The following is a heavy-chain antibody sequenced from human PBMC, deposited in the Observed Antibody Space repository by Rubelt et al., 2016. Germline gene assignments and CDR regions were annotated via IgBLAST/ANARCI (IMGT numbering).Heavy chain of an antibody. Sequence: SSYAMHWVRQAPGKGLEWVAGISYDGSNRFYTDSVKGRFTISRDSSKNTLYLQMNSLRAEDTAIYYCAKDLAEARRAYYYYGMDVWGQGTTVTVSS. CDR3: AKDLAEARRAYYYYGMDV. D-gene: IGHD3-10*01. CDR2: ISYDGSNR. CDR1: SSYA. V-gene: IGHV3-30*04. J-gene: IGHJ6*02.